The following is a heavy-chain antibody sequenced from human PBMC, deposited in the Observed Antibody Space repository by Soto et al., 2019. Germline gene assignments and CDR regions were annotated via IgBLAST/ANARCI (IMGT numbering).Heavy chain of an antibody. CDR2: IIPILGTA. CDR3: ARDGLETGTTA. Sequence: GASVKVSCKASGGTFSCYAISWVRQAPGQGLEWMGGIIPILGTANYAQKFQGRVTITADESTSTAYMELSSLRSEDTAVYYCARDGLETGTTAWGQGTLVTVSS. J-gene: IGHJ5*02. V-gene: IGHV1-69*13. CDR1: GGTFSCYA. D-gene: IGHD1-7*01.